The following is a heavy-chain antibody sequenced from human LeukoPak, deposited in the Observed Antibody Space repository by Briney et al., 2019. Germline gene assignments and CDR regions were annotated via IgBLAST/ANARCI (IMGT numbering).Heavy chain of an antibody. V-gene: IGHV3-21*04. CDR3: AREVPSAYYYYMDV. D-gene: IGHD2-2*01. Sequence: GALRLSCAASGFTFSSYSMNWVRQAPGKGLEWVSSISSSSSYIYYADSVKGRFTISRDNAKNSLYLQMNSLRAEDTAVYYCAREVPSAYYYYMDVWGKGTTVTVSS. CDR2: ISSSSSYI. J-gene: IGHJ6*03. CDR1: GFTFSSYS.